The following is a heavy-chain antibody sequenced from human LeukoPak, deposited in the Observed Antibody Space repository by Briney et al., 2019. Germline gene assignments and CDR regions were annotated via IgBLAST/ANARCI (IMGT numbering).Heavy chain of an antibody. CDR2: IIPIFGTA. CDR3: ARARHHSSSWYLWFDP. CDR1: GGTFSSYA. Sequence: GPSVKVSCKASGGTFSSYAISWVRQAPGQGLEWMGGIIPIFGTANYAQKFQGRVTITADESTSTAYMELSSLRSEDTAVYYCARARHHSSSWYLWFDPWGQGTLVTVSS. V-gene: IGHV1-69*13. D-gene: IGHD6-13*01. J-gene: IGHJ5*02.